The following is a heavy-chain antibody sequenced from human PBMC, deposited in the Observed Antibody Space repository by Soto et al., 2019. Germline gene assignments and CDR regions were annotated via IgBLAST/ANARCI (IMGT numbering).Heavy chain of an antibody. CDR1: GGSISSYY. Sequence: PSGTLDLTCTVSGGSISSYYVSWIRQSAGKGLEWIGRIDTSGTTNYNPPLKSRVTMSVDASQNHFSLNLSSVTAADTAVYYCARGPRGYVYYHGMDVWGQGTTVTVSS. J-gene: IGHJ6*02. CDR3: ARGPRGYVYYHGMDV. V-gene: IGHV4-4*07. CDR2: IDTSGTT. D-gene: IGHD3-10*01.